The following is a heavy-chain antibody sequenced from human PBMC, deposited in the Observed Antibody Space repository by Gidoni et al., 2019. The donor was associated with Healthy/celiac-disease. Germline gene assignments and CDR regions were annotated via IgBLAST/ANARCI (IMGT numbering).Heavy chain of an antibody. Sequence: QVQLQESGPGLVKPSETLSITCTVSGGSVSSGSYYWSWIRQPPGKGLEWIGYIYYSGSTNYNPSLKSRVTISVDTSKNQFSLKLSSVTAADTAVYYCAREGLDQPSWGQGTLVTVSS. CDR3: AREGLDQPS. CDR1: GGSVSSGSYY. J-gene: IGHJ5*02. V-gene: IGHV4-61*01. CDR2: IYYSGST. D-gene: IGHD6-19*01.